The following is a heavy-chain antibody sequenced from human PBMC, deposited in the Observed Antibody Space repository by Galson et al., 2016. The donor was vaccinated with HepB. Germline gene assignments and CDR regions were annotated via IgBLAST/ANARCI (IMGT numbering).Heavy chain of an antibody. D-gene: IGHD4/OR15-4a*01. CDR1: GLTLSSYG. V-gene: IGHV3-30*03. J-gene: IGHJ4*02. Sequence: SLRLSCAASGLTLSSYGMHWVRRAPGKGLEWVALISYDASNKYYADSVKGRFTISRDNSKNTLYLQMNSLRTEDTAVYYCARDDYSGGRGSPDYWGQGALVTVSS. CDR3: ARDDYSGGRGSPDY. CDR2: ISYDASNK.